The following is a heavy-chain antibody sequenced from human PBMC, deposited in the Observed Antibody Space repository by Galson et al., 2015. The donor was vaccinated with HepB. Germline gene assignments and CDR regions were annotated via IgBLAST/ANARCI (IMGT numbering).Heavy chain of an antibody. CDR2: ISASGNT. D-gene: IGHD5-18*01. CDR3: ASRDTPKDYFDY. V-gene: IGHV3-23*01. CDR1: GFTFSSYA. J-gene: IGHJ4*02. Sequence: SLRLSCAASGFTFSSYAMTWVRQAPGQGLEWVPSISASGNTFYADSVKGRFTISRDNSKNTLYLQMNSLRAEDTAIYYCASRDTPKDYFDYWGQGTLVTVSS.